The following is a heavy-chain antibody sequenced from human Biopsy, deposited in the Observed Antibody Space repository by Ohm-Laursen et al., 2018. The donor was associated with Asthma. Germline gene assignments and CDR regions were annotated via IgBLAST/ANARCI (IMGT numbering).Heavy chain of an antibody. CDR1: GGTFNTYV. Sequence: SVKVSCKSLGGTFNTYVIGWVRQAPGQGLEWMGGINSVFGTTTYPQKFQDGVTITADDSTSTVYMELSSPRSEDTAVYYCARKAGSCISRTCYSLDFWGQGTLVTVSS. J-gene: IGHJ4*02. CDR2: INSVFGTT. V-gene: IGHV1-69*13. CDR3: ARKAGSCISRTCYSLDF. D-gene: IGHD2-2*01.